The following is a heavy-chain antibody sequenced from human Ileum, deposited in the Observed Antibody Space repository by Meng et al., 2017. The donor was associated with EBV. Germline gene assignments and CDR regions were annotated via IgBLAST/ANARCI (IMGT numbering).Heavy chain of an antibody. D-gene: IGHD2-21*02. J-gene: IGHJ4*02. CDR1: GYTFTRYP. CDR2: INTNTGNP. Sequence: VQLVQSGSELKKPXXXXKXSXKSSGYTFTRYPMNWVRQAPGQGLEWMGWINTNTGNPTYAQGFTGRFVFSLDPSVSTAYLQISSLKAEDPAVYYCVRDVPDGDISLFDSWGQGTLGTVSS. V-gene: IGHV7-4-1*02. CDR3: VRDVPDGDISLFDS.